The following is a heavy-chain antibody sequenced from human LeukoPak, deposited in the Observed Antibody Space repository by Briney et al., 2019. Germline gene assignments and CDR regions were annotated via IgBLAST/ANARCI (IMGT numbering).Heavy chain of an antibody. Sequence: GGSLRLSXAASGFTFSNYWMTWVRQAPGKGLEWVANIKHDETEKYFMDSVKGRFTISRDNAENSLYLHMNSLRADDTAVYYCARLFMQRLAVYWYFDLWGRGTLVTVSS. J-gene: IGHJ2*01. CDR3: ARLFMQRLAVYWYFDL. D-gene: IGHD6-25*01. CDR2: IKHDETEK. CDR1: GFTFSNYW. V-gene: IGHV3-7*01.